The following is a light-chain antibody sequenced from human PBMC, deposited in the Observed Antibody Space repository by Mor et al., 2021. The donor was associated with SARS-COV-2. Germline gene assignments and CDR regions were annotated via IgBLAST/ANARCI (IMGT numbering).Light chain of an antibody. V-gene: IGKV3-15*01. J-gene: IGKJ1*01. CDR3: QQYNDWPGWT. CDR1: SVRTN. Sequence: SVRTNLAWYQQKPGQAPRLLMYDVSTRATGTSARFTGSGSGTDFILTISSLQSEDFAVYYCQQYNDWPGWTLGQGTK. CDR2: DVS.